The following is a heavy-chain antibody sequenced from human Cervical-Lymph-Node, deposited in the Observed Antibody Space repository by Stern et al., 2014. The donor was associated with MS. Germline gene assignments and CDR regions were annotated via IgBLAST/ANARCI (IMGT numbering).Heavy chain of an antibody. CDR3: AREPLNNGMDV. V-gene: IGHV6-1*01. CDR1: GDSVSTKSAA. Sequence: QVQLQQSGPGLVKPSQTLSLTCAISGDSVSTKSAAWNWLRQSPSRGLEWLGRTCYRSKWYNEYALSVKSRISINPEISKNQFSLQVNSVTPEDTAVYYCAREPLNNGMDVWGQGTTVTVSS. CDR2: TCYRSKWYN. J-gene: IGHJ6*02.